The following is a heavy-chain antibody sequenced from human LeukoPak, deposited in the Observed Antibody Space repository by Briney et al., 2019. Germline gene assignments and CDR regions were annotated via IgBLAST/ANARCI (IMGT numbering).Heavy chain of an antibody. CDR3: XXAGAVVDNWFDP. D-gene: IGHD2-15*01. CDR2: INPSGGST. Sequence: GASVKVSCKASGYTFTSYYMHWVRQAPGQGLEWMGIINPSGGSTSYAQKFQGRVTMTRDMSTSTVYMELSSLRSEDTAVYYCXXAGAVVDNWFDPWGQGTLVTVSS. CDR1: GYTFTSYY. V-gene: IGHV1-46*01. J-gene: IGHJ5*02.